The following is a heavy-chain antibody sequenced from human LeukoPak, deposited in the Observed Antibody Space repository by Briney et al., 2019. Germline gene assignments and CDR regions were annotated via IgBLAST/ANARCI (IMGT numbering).Heavy chain of an antibody. CDR3: AKDDRYYYDSSGYYSGMDV. CDR1: GFTFSSYE. J-gene: IGHJ6*02. D-gene: IGHD3-22*01. Sequence: GGSLRLSCAASGFTFSSYEMNWVRQAPGKGLEWVSYISSSGSTIYYADSVKGRFTIPRDNAKNSLYLQMNSLRAEDTALYYCAKDDRYYYDSSGYYSGMDVWGQGTTVTVSS. V-gene: IGHV3-48*03. CDR2: ISSSGSTI.